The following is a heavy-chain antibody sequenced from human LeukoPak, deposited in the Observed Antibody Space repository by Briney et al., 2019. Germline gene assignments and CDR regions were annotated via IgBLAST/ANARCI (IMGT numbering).Heavy chain of an antibody. Sequence: GGSLRLSCAASGFSFSGSAIHWVRQAPGKGLEWVGRIRGAGYSDAPAYVASVRGRFTISRDDSKSTAYLQMNRLKAEDTAVYYCTVPASGGNWFDPWGPGTLVTVSS. CDR2: IRGAGYSDAP. V-gene: IGHV3-73*01. J-gene: IGHJ5*02. D-gene: IGHD2-2*01. CDR3: TVPASGGNWFDP. CDR1: GFSFSGSA.